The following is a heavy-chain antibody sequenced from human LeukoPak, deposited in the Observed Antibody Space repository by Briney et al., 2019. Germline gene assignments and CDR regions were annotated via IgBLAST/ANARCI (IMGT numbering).Heavy chain of an antibody. J-gene: IGHJ6*03. CDR1: GFTFNNYA. V-gene: IGHV3-23*01. CDR2: ITGSGGST. Sequence: GGSLRLSCAASGFTFNNYAMSWVRQAPGKGLEWVSTITGSGGSTYSADSVKGRLTISRDNSKNTLYLQMNSLRAGDTALYYCARNQDSSWYYYYMDVWGKGTTVTVSS. CDR3: ARNQDSSWYYYYMDV. D-gene: IGHD6-13*01.